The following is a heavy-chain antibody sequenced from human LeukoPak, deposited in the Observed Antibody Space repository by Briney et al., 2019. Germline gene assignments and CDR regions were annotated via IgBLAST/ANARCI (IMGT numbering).Heavy chain of an antibody. V-gene: IGHV1-69*01. Sequence: GASVKVSCKASGGTFSSYAISWVRQAPGQGLEWMGGIIPIFGTANYAQKFQGRVTITADESTSTAYMELSSLRSEDTAVYYCASQEADQNYYYYMDVWGKGTTVTVSS. CDR2: IIPIFGTA. J-gene: IGHJ6*03. CDR1: GGTFSSYA. CDR3: ASQEADQNYYYYMDV.